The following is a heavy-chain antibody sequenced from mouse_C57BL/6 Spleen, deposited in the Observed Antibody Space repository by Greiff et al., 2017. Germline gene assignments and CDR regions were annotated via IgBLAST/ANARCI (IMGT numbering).Heavy chain of an antibody. V-gene: IGHV5-6*01. CDR1: GFTFSSYG. D-gene: IGHD1-1*01. CDR2: ISSGGSYT. Sequence: EVQRVESGGDLVKPGGSLKLSCAASGFTFSSYGMSWVRQTPDKRLEWVATISSGGSYTYYPDSVKGRFTISRDNAKNTLYLQMSSLKSEDTAMYYCARRITTVGGAMDYWGQGTSVTVSS. CDR3: ARRITTVGGAMDY. J-gene: IGHJ4*01.